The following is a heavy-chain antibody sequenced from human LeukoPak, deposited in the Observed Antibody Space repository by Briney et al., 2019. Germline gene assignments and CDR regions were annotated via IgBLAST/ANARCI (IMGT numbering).Heavy chain of an antibody. Sequence: GASVKVSCKASGYTFTSYGISWVRQAPGQGLEWMGWISAYNGNTNYAQKLQGRVTMTTDTSTSTAYMELRSLRSDDTAVYYCARGAYGGNPRVYYYYYMDVWGKGTTVTISS. CDR3: ARGAYGGNPRVYYYYYMDV. J-gene: IGHJ6*03. V-gene: IGHV1-18*01. CDR2: ISAYNGNT. CDR1: GYTFTSYG. D-gene: IGHD4-23*01.